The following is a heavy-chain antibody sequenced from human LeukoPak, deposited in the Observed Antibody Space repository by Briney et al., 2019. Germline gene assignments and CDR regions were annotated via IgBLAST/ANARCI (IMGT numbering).Heavy chain of an antibody. Sequence: GGSLRLSCAASGFTFDDYGMSWDRQAPGKGLEWVSGINWNGGSTGYVDSVKGRFTISRDNSKNTLYHEMNSLSPDDTAVYYCARGVEPLAANTLAYWGQGTLVTVSS. CDR1: GFTFDDYG. CDR2: INWNGGST. J-gene: IGHJ4*02. D-gene: IGHD1-14*01. V-gene: IGHV3-20*04. CDR3: ARGVEPLAANTLAY.